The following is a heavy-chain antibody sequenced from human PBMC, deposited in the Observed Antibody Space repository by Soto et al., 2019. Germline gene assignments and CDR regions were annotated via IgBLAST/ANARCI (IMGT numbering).Heavy chain of an antibody. V-gene: IGHV4-59*01. CDR3: ATLSPFGELFSDF. D-gene: IGHD3-10*01. CDR1: GSSMSGFS. Sequence: SETLSLTCSVAGSSMSGFSWTWIRQSPGKGLDWIGHIKDNGDTKYNAAFDSRVTISIDTSRRQISLKLTSLTAADTAIYYCATLSPFGELFSDFWGQGTQVT. J-gene: IGHJ4*02. CDR2: IKDNGDT.